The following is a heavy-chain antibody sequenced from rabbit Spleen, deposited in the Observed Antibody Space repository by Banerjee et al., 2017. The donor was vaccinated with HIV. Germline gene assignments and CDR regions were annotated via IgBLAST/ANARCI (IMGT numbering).Heavy chain of an antibody. V-gene: IGHV1S47*01. J-gene: IGHJ6*01. CDR3: ARGTFTAGFNL. D-gene: IGHD7-1*01. CDR1: GFDFVINT. CDR2: INVDSGSA. Sequence: QEQLVESGGGLVQPEGSLTLTCTASGFDFVINTMSWVRQAPGKGLEWIGYINVDSGSAYYARWVNGRFTISRTTTTVDLKMTSLTAADTATYFCARGTFTAGFNLWGPGTLVTVS.